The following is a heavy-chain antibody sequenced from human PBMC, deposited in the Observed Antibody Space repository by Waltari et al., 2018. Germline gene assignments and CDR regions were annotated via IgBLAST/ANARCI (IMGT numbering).Heavy chain of an antibody. CDR3: ARDRGYFDY. J-gene: IGHJ4*02. D-gene: IGHD3-10*01. CDR2: IKEDGGEK. Sequence: EVQLVESGGGWVQPGGSLRLSCAAPGLPFRTFRMGWVRQAPGKGLEWVASIKEDGGEKYYVDSLKGRIIISRDNAKNSLYLQMNSLRVEDTAEYYCARDRGYFDYWGLGTLVTVSS. V-gene: IGHV3-7*01. CDR1: GLPFRTFR.